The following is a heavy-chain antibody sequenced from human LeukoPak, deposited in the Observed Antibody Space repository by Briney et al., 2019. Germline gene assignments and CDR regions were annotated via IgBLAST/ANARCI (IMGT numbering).Heavy chain of an antibody. Sequence: SETLSLTCTVSGYSISSGYYWGWIRQPPGKGLEWIGSIYHSGSTYYNPSLKSRVTISVDTSKNQFSLKLSSVTAADTAVYYCTRGLHTSLPFHWGQGIRVTVSA. CDR2: IYHSGST. CDR1: GYSISSGYY. V-gene: IGHV4-38-2*02. D-gene: IGHD2/OR15-2a*01. J-gene: IGHJ4*02. CDR3: TRGLHTSLPFH.